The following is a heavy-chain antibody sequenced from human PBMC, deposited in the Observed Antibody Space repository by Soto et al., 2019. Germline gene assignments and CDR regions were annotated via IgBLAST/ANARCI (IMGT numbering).Heavy chain of an antibody. Sequence: AAVKVSCKTSGYTFSTYPISWVRQAPGQGLEWVGWISTYNGKTNYGQKFQGRVTITTDTSASTAYMNLRNLRSDDTAVYYCARDRVEAALGTFDQWGQGTLVTVSS. CDR2: ISTYNGKT. D-gene: IGHD6-13*01. V-gene: IGHV1-18*01. CDR1: GYTFSTYP. CDR3: ARDRVEAALGTFDQ. J-gene: IGHJ4*02.